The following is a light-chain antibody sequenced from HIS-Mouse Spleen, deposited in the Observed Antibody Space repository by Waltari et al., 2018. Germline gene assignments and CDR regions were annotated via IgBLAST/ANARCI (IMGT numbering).Light chain of an antibody. CDR1: QGISSY. CDR2: AAS. Sequence: IQLTQSPSFLSASVGDRVTITCRASQGISSYLAWYQQKPGKAPKLLIYAASTLQSGVPSRFSGSGSWTEFTLTISSLQPEDFATYYCQQLNSYPPTFGQGTKVEIK. J-gene: IGKJ1*01. CDR3: QQLNSYPPT. V-gene: IGKV1-9*01.